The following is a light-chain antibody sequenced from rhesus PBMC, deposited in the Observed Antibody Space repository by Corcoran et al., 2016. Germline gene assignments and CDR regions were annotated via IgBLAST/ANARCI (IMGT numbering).Light chain of an antibody. CDR1: QGISSY. CDR3: QQHNSYPLA. Sequence: DIQMTQSPSSLSAFVGDTVTITCRSSQGISSYLAWYQQKPGKAPKLLIYKASTLQRGVPSRFSGSGSGTDLTLTISSLQPEDFATYYCQQHNSYPLAFGGGTKVEIK. CDR2: KAS. V-gene: IGKV1-25*01. J-gene: IGKJ4*01.